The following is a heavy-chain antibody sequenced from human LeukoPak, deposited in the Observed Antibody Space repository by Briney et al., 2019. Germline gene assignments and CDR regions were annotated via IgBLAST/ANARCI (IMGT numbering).Heavy chain of an antibody. Sequence: ASVKVSFKVSGYTLTELSMHGGRQAPGKGGERMGGFDPEDGETIYAQKFQGRVTMTEDTSTDTAYMELSSLRSEDTAVYYCATAGIRAPADYYYYGMDVWGQGTTVTVSS. CDR2: FDPEDGET. J-gene: IGHJ6*02. CDR1: GYTLTELS. CDR3: ATAGIRAPADYYYYGMDV. V-gene: IGHV1-24*01. D-gene: IGHD1-14*01.